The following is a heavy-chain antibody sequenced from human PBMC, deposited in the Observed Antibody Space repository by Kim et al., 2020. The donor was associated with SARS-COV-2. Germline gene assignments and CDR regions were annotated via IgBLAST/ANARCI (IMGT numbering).Heavy chain of an antibody. J-gene: IGHJ4*02. Sequence: YAQKCQERVTITRDRSTSTAYMELSSLRSEDTAVYYCAAVTIAAAGTIDYWGQGTLVTVSS. V-gene: IGHV1-58*01. CDR3: AAVTIAAAGTIDY. D-gene: IGHD6-13*01.